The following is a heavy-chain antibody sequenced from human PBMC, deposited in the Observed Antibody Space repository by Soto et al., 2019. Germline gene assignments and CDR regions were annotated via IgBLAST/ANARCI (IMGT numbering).Heavy chain of an antibody. V-gene: IGHV2-5*02. Sequence: QITLKESGPTLVKPTQTLTLTCTFSGFSLSTSGVGVGWIRQPPGKALEWLALIYWDDDKRYSPSLKSRLTITKDTSKNRVVLTTTNTDPVDTATYYCAHVYGGDDNFDSWGQGTLVTVSS. D-gene: IGHD5-12*01. CDR3: AHVYGGDDNFDS. CDR1: GFSLSTSGVG. CDR2: IYWDDDK. J-gene: IGHJ4*02.